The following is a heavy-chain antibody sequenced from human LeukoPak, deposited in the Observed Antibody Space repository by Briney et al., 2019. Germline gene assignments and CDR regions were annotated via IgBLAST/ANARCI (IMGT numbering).Heavy chain of an antibody. D-gene: IGHD3-10*01. J-gene: IGHJ6*03. Sequence: SETLSLTCAVYGGSFSGYYWSWIRQPPGKGLEWIGEINHSGSTNYNPSLKSRVTISVDTSKNQFSLKLSSVTAADTAVYYCARGHRLYYGSGSYYNPSRYYYMDVWGKGTTVTVSS. CDR2: INHSGST. V-gene: IGHV4-34*01. CDR3: ARGHRLYYGSGSYYNPSRYYYMDV. CDR1: GGSFSGYY.